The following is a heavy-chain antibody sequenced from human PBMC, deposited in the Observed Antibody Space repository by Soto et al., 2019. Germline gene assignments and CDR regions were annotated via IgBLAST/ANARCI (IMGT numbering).Heavy chain of an antibody. D-gene: IGHD6-6*01. CDR2: IYHSGST. V-gene: IGHV4-4*02. J-gene: IGHJ5*02. Sequence: KTSETLSLTCAISGGSISSTHWWNWVRQPPGKGLEWIGKIYHSGSTSYNPSLKSRVTISVDKSKNQFSLNLTSVAVADTALYYCARGRRDLMAARLDPWGQGTLVTVSS. CDR1: GGSISSTHW. CDR3: ARGRRDLMAARLDP.